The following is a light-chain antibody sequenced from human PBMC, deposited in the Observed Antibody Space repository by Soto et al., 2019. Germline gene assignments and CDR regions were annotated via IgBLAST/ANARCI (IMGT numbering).Light chain of an antibody. Sequence: SALTQPRSVSGSPGQSVTISCTGTSSDVGGYNYVSWLQQHPGKARKPIIYDISQRPSVVPDRFSGSKSGNTASLTISGLQAEDEADYHCCTYAGSSTIFVFGTGTKLTVL. CDR1: SSDVGGYNY. V-gene: IGLV2-11*01. J-gene: IGLJ1*01. CDR2: DIS. CDR3: CTYAGSSTIFV.